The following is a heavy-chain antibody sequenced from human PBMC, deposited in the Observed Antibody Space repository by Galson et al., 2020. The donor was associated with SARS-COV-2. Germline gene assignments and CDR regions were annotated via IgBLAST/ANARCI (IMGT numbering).Heavy chain of an antibody. J-gene: IGHJ3*02. CDR3: ARAGRGGSYYFAFEI. CDR1: GFIFSTYS. CDR2: ISSGSDSR. D-gene: IGHD1-26*01. Sequence: SCAGSGFIFSTYSMIWVRQSPGKGLEWVSYISSGSDSREYADSVKGRFSISRDIAKNSLYLQMNSLRDEDTAVYYCARAGRGGSYYFAFEIWGQGTKVTVSS. V-gene: IGHV3-48*02.